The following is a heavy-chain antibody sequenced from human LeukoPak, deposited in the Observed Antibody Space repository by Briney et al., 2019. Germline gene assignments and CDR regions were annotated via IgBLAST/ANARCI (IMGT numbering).Heavy chain of an antibody. V-gene: IGHV3-23*01. J-gene: IGHJ4*02. CDR1: GFTFSSYA. Sequence: PGGSLRLSCAASGFTFSSYAMSWVRQAPGKGLEWVSAISGSGGSTYYADSVKGRFTIFRDNSKNTLYLQMNSLRAEDTAVYYCAKGTDIVATIDYFDYWGQGTLVTVSS. CDR2: ISGSGGST. D-gene: IGHD5-12*01. CDR3: AKGTDIVATIDYFDY.